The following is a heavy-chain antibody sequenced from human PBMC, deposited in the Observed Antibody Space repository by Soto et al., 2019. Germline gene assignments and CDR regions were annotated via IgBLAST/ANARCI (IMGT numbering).Heavy chain of an antibody. V-gene: IGHV3-66*01. CDR3: ATTLYGSGTYDSSYPPLF. CDR1: GFIVNSNY. J-gene: IGHJ4*02. CDR2: IYSGGSI. D-gene: IGHD3-10*01. Sequence: GGSLRLSCAASGFIVNSNYMSWVRQAPEKRLEWVSTIYSGGSIYYADSVQGRFAVSRDNSKNTLYLQMSSLRAEDTAMYHCATTLYGSGTYDSSYPPLFWGQGTLVTLSS.